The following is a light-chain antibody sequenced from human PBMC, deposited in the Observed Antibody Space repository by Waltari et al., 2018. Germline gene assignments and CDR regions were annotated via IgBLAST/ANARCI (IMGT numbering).Light chain of an antibody. Sequence: DVVMTQSPLSLPVTLGQPASISCRSSQSLVHSDGNTYVNWFQQRPGQSPRRLIYKVSSRESGVTDRFSGSGSGTDFTLKISRVEAEDVGVYYCMQGIHWPLTFGQGTKVEIK. CDR1: QSLVHSDGNTY. CDR3: MQGIHWPLT. V-gene: IGKV2-30*02. CDR2: KVS. J-gene: IGKJ1*01.